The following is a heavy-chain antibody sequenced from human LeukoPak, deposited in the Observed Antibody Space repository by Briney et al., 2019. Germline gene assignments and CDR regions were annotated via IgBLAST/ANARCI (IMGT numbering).Heavy chain of an antibody. Sequence: KTSQTLSLTCTVSGGSISSGGYYWSRIRQHPGKGLEWIGYIYYSGSTYYNPSLKSRVTISVDTSKNQFSLKLSSVTAADTAVYYCARGDYGSGSYSWGQGTLVTVSS. D-gene: IGHD3-10*01. CDR2: IYYSGST. J-gene: IGHJ5*02. V-gene: IGHV4-31*03. CDR3: ARGDYGSGSYS. CDR1: GGSISSGGYY.